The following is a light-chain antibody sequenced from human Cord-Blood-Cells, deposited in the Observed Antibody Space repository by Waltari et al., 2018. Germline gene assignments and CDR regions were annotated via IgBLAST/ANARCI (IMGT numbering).Light chain of an antibody. V-gene: IGKV2-28*01. J-gene: IGKJ4*01. CDR3: MQALQTPLT. CDR2: LVS. Sequence: DIVMPQSPLSLPVTPGEPASISCRSTQSLLHSNGYNYLDWYLQKPGPSPQPLIYLVSNRASGVPDRFSGSGSGTDFTLKISRVEAEDVGVYYCMQALQTPLTFGGGTKVEIK. CDR1: QSLLHSNGYNY.